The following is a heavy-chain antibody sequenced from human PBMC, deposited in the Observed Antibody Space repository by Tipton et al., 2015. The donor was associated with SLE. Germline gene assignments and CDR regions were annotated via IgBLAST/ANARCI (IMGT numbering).Heavy chain of an antibody. CDR1: GASISSYY. CDR2: IFTSGTT. CDR3: AREFLNPVTTVHYYFDL. J-gene: IGHJ2*01. Sequence: TLSLTCTVSGASISSYYWSWIRQPPGKGLEWIGYIFTSGTTNYNPSLKSRVTISVDTPKNQFSLKLTSVTAADTAVYYCAREFLNPVTTVHYYFDLWGRGTLVTVSS. V-gene: IGHV4-4*08. D-gene: IGHD4-11*01.